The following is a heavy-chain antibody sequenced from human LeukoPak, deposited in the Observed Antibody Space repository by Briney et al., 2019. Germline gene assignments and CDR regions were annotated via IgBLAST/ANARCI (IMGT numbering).Heavy chain of an antibody. CDR1: GFTFSSYE. Sequence: AGGSLRLSCAASGFTFSSYEMNWVRQAPGKGLEWVSYISSSGSTIYYADSVKGRFTISRDNAKNSLYLQMNSLRGEDTAVYFCARGAHKRDDYGGFFDYWGQGTLVTVSS. CDR2: ISSSGSTI. J-gene: IGHJ4*02. D-gene: IGHD4-23*01. CDR3: ARGAHKRDDYGGFFDY. V-gene: IGHV3-48*03.